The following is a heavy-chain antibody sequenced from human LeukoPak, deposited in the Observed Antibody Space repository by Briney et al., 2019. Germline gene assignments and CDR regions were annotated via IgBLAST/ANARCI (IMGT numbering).Heavy chain of an antibody. Sequence: GGSLRLSCAASGFTFSSYEMNWVRQAPGKGLEWVSYISSSGSTIYYADSVKGRFTVSRDNAKNSVYLQMNSLRAEDTAVYYCARDKWLTTTHYFDYWGQGTLVTVSS. CDR3: ARDKWLTTTHYFDY. CDR2: ISSSGSTI. CDR1: GFTFSSYE. V-gene: IGHV3-48*03. J-gene: IGHJ4*02. D-gene: IGHD4-11*01.